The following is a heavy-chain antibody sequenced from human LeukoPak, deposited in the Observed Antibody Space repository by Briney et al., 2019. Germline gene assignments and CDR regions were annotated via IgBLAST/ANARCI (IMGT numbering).Heavy chain of an antibody. CDR3: ARDGRLTYYYGSGDTTNWFDP. Sequence: GGSLRLSCAASGFTFSRYSMNWVRQAPGKGLEGVSSSSSSSYIYYAHPVKGRFTISRDNAKNSLYLQMNSLRAEDTAVYYCARDGRLTYYYGSGDTTNWFDPWGQGTLVTVSS. CDR1: GFTFSRYS. V-gene: IGHV3-21*01. D-gene: IGHD3-10*01. J-gene: IGHJ5*02. CDR2: SSSSSYI.